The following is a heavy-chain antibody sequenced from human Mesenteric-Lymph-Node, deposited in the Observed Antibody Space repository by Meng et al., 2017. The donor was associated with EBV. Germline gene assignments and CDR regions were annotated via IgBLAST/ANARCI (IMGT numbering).Heavy chain of an antibody. J-gene: IGHJ4*02. Sequence: VQLVQLGAEVKKPGASVRVSCKASGYIFTGYYVHWVRQASGQGLEWMGRINPQNDFTIYAQKFQDRVTMTRDTSISTLYLDLGSLTSDDTATYYCARDDHSGRGEPFDYWGQGTLVTVSS. CDR3: ARDDHSGRGEPFDY. D-gene: IGHD1-26*01. V-gene: IGHV1-2*06. CDR2: INPQNDFT. CDR1: GYIFTGYY.